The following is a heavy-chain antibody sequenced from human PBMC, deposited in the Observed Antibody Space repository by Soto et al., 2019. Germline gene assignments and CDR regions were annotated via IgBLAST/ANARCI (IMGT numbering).Heavy chain of an antibody. Sequence: EVQLVESGGGLVQPGGSLRLSCAASGFTFSSYDMHWVRQATRRGLEWVSGIGTAGQTFYPDSVKGRFTISRENAKNSLYLQMNSLRAGDTAVYYCARAKVPAAGGTVWFDPWGQGTLVTVSS. CDR3: ARAKVPAAGGTVWFDP. CDR2: IGTAGQT. V-gene: IGHV3-13*01. CDR1: GFTFSSYD. D-gene: IGHD6-13*01. J-gene: IGHJ5*02.